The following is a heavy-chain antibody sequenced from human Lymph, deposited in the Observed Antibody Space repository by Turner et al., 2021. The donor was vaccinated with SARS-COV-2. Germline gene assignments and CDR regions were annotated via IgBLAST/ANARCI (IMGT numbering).Heavy chain of an antibody. D-gene: IGHD3-10*01. CDR2: IWYDGSNK. CDR1: GFTFSSYG. V-gene: IGHV3-33*01. CDR3: ARDLRFGELPAADH. J-gene: IGHJ4*02. Sequence: QVQLVESGGGVVQPGRSLRLSCAASGFTFSSYGMHWVRQAPGKGLGWVAVIWYDGSNKYYADSVKGRFTISRDNSKNTLYLQMNSLRAEDTAVYYCARDLRFGELPAADHWGQGTLVTVSS.